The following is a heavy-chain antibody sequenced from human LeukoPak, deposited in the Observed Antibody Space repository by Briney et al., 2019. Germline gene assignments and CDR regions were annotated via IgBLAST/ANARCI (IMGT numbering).Heavy chain of an antibody. Sequence: ASVKVSCKASGYTFTNYYMRWVRQAPGQGLEWMGIINPSGGSTSYAQKFQGRVTMTRDTSTSTVYMELSSLRSEDTAVYYCARATLYDYYFNYWGQGTLVTVSS. V-gene: IGHV1-46*01. D-gene: IGHD5/OR15-5a*01. CDR3: ARATLYDYYFNY. CDR1: GYTFTNYY. J-gene: IGHJ4*02. CDR2: INPSGGST.